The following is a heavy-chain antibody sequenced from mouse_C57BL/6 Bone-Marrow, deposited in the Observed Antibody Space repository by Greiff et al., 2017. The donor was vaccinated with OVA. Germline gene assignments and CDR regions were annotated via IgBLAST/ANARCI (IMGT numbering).Heavy chain of an antibody. CDR2: INPNYGTT. D-gene: IGHD1-1*01. V-gene: IGHV1-39*01. J-gene: IGHJ3*01. CDR3: AREEYYGSRGAY. Sequence: VQLQQSGPELVKPGASVKISCKASGYSFTDYNMHWVKQSNGKSLEWIGVINPNYGTTSYNQKFKGKATLTVDQSSSTAYMQLNRLTSEDSAVYDCAREEYYGSRGAYWGQGTLVTVSA. CDR1: GYSFTDYN.